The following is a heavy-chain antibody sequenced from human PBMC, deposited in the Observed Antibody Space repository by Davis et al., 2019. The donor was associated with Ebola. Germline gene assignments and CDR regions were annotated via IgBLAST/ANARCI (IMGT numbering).Heavy chain of an antibody. J-gene: IGHJ5*02. V-gene: IGHV1-69*04. CDR2: IIPILGIA. CDR3: ARVQEILYWAGAGHNWFDP. Sequence: SVKVSCKASGGTFSSYAISWVRQAPGQGLEWMGRIIPILGIANYAQKFQGRVTITADKSTSTAYMELSSLRSEDTAVYYCARVQEILYWAGAGHNWFDPWGQGTLVTVSS. CDR1: GGTFSSYA. D-gene: IGHD2-8*02.